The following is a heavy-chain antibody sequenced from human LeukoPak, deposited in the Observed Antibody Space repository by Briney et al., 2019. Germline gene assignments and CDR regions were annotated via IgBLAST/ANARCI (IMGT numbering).Heavy chain of an antibody. CDR2: IYYSGST. J-gene: IGHJ4*02. CDR1: GGSISSYY. CDR3: ARRRRDGYNFYFDY. V-gene: IGHV4-59*08. D-gene: IGHD5-12*01. Sequence: PSETLSLTCTVSGGSISSYYWSWIRQPPGEGLEWIGYIYYSGSTNYNPSLNSRVTISVDTSKNQFSLKLSSVTAADTAVYYCARRRRDGYNFYFDYWGQGTLVTVSS.